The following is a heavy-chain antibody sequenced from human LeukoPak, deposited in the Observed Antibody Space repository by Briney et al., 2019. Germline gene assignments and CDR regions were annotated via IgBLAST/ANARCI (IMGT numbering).Heavy chain of an antibody. Sequence: ASVKVSCKASGYTFTGYYMHGVRQAPGQGLEWMGWINPNSGGTNYAQKFQGRVTMTRDTSISTAYMELSRLRSDDTAVYYCARDLCSSTSCTVSANYYYYGMDVWGQGTTVTVSS. CDR1: GYTFTGYY. J-gene: IGHJ6*02. D-gene: IGHD2-2*01. CDR3: ARDLCSSTSCTVSANYYYYGMDV. CDR2: INPNSGGT. V-gene: IGHV1-2*02.